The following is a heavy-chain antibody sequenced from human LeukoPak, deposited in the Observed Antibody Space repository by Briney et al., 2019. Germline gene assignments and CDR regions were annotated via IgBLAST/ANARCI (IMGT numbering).Heavy chain of an antibody. D-gene: IGHD1-26*01. CDR2: IYYSGSP. J-gene: IGHJ4*02. CDR3: ARPRGWAHPTIDD. Sequence: SETLSLTCIVSGGSISSSSYYWGWIRQPPGKGLEWIGTIYYSGSPYYNPSLQSRVTISVATSKKQFSLRLSSVTAADTAVYYCARPRGWAHPTIDDWGQGTLVIVSS. V-gene: IGHV4-39*01. CDR1: GGSISSSSYY.